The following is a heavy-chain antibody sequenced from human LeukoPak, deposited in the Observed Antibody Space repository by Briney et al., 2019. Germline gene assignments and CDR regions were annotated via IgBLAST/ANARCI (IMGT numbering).Heavy chain of an antibody. J-gene: IGHJ5*02. Sequence: SETLSLTCAVYGGSFSGYYWSWIRQPPGKGLEWIGEINHSGSTNYNPSLKSRVTISVDTSKNQFSLKLSSVTAADTAVYYCARGPRRLDPWGRGTLVTVSS. CDR3: ARGPRRLDP. CDR2: INHSGST. V-gene: IGHV4-34*01. CDR1: GGSFSGYY.